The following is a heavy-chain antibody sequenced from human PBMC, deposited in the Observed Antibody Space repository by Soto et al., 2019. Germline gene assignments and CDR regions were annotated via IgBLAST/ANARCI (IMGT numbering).Heavy chain of an antibody. CDR2: TYYRSKWYN. V-gene: IGHV6-1*01. Sequence: PSQTLSLTCAISGDSVSSNSAAWNWIRQSPSRGLEWLGRTYYRSKWYNDYAVSVKSRITINPDTSKNQSSLQLNSVTPEDTAVYYCARAKLDTAMVYYYYGMDVWGQGTTVTVSS. J-gene: IGHJ6*02. CDR1: GDSVSSNSAA. D-gene: IGHD5-18*01. CDR3: ARAKLDTAMVYYYYGMDV.